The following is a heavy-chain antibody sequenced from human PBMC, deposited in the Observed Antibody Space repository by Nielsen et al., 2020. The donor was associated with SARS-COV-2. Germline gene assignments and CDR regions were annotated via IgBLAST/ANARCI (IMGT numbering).Heavy chain of an antibody. CDR2: INSDGSST. V-gene: IGHV3-74*01. J-gene: IGHJ4*02. D-gene: IGHD1-26*01. Sequence: GESLKISCAASAFTFSTYWMHWVRQAPGKGLVWVSRINSDGSSTSYADSVKGRFTISRDNAKNSLYLQMNSLRAEDTAVYYCATDIVGTNVHHDYWGQGTLVTVSS. CDR1: AFTFSTYW. CDR3: ATDIVGTNVHHDY.